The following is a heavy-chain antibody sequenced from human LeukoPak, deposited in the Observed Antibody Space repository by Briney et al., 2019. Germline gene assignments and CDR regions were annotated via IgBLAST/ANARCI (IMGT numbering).Heavy chain of an antibody. CDR2: INSDESST. Sequence: GGSLRLSCAASGFTFSSYWMHWVRQAPGKGLMWLSRINSDESSTSYADSVKGRFTISRDNAQNTLYLQMNCLRAEDTAVYYCARALAVAGSVGGLVDWGQGTLVTVSS. J-gene: IGHJ4*02. D-gene: IGHD6-19*01. V-gene: IGHV3-74*01. CDR1: GFTFSSYW. CDR3: ARALAVAGSVGGLVD.